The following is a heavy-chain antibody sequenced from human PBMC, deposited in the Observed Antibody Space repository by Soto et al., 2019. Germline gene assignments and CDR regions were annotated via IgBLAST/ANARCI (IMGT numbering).Heavy chain of an antibody. CDR2: ISDDGASI. Sequence: GGSLRLSCEASGFSFSSFAMNWVRQAPGRGLEWVSYISDDGASIYYADSVKGRFTISRDNAKNSLYLQMNSLGAEDTAGYYCATFPRSSKRGYWGQGTLVTVSS. V-gene: IGHV3-48*03. CDR3: ATFPRSSKRGY. D-gene: IGHD4-4*01. CDR1: GFSFSSFA. J-gene: IGHJ4*02.